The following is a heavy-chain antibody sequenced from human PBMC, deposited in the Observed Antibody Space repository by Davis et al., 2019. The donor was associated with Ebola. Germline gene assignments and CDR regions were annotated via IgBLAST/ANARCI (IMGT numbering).Heavy chain of an antibody. J-gene: IGHJ4*02. V-gene: IGHV3-30-3*01. D-gene: IGHD1-14*01. CDR3: ARVLGPEGY. CDR1: GFTFSSYA. Sequence: PGGSLRLSSAASGFTFSSYAMHWVRHAPGKVLEWLAVISYDGSNKYYADSVKGRFTISRYNAKNSLYLQMNSLGDEDTAVYYCARVLGPEGYWGQGTLVTVSS. CDR2: ISYDGSNK.